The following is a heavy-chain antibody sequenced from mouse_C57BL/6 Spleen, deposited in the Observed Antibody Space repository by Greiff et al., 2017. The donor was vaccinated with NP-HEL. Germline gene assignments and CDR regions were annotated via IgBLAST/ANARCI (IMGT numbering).Heavy chain of an antibody. Sequence: EVHLVESGGGLVKPGGSLKLSCAASGFTFSDYGMHWVRQAPEKGLEWVAYISSGSSTIYYADTVKGRFTISRDNAKNTLFLQMTSLRSEDTAMYYCATLLPFAYWGQGTLVTVSA. D-gene: IGHD1-2*01. CDR2: ISSGSSTI. J-gene: IGHJ3*01. CDR3: ATLLPFAY. V-gene: IGHV5-17*01. CDR1: GFTFSDYG.